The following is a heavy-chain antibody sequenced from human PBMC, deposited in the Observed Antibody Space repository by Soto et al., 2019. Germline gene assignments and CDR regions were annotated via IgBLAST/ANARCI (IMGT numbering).Heavy chain of an antibody. CDR2: IIPIFGTA. V-gene: IGHV1-69*13. J-gene: IGHJ3*02. D-gene: IGHD3-22*01. Sequence: SXKVSCKASGGTFSSYAISWVRQAPGQGLEWMGGIIPIFGTANYAQKFQGRVTITADESTSTAYMELSSLRSEDTAVYYCARDPQYYYDSSGYYNDAFDIWGQGTMVTVSS. CDR3: ARDPQYYYDSSGYYNDAFDI. CDR1: GGTFSSYA.